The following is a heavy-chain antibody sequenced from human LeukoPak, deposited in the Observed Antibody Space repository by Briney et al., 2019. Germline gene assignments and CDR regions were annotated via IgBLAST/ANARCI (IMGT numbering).Heavy chain of an antibody. CDR1: GGSISSYY. V-gene: IGHV4-59*01. D-gene: IGHD1-26*01. CDR2: IYYSGST. J-gene: IGHJ4*02. Sequence: SETLSLTCTVSGGSISSYYWSWTRQPPGKGLEWIGYIYYSGSTNYNPSLKSRVTISVDTSKNQFSLKLSSVTAADTAVYYCARVVGAADYWGPGTLVTVSS. CDR3: ARVVGAADY.